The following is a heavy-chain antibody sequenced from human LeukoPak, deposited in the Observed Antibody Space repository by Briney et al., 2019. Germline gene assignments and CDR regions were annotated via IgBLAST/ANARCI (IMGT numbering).Heavy chain of an antibody. CDR3: ARDLGPAPGVSVGGSGFGY. Sequence: PGRSLRLSCAASGLSFSSYGMHWVRQAPAKGLEWVSVMWYDGSNKYYADSVKGRLTISRDKSRNTLYLQMNSLRDEDTDVYYCARDLGPAPGVSVGGSGFGYWGQGTLVTVSS. CDR1: GLSFSSYG. D-gene: IGHD6-19*01. V-gene: IGHV3-33*01. J-gene: IGHJ4*02. CDR2: MWYDGSNK.